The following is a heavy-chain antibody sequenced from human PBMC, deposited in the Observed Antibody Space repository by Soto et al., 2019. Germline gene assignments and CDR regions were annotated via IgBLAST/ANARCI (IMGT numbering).Heavy chain of an antibody. D-gene: IGHD3-9*01. Sequence: QVQLVQSGAEVKKPGASVKVSCKASGYTFTSYGISWVRQAPGQGLEWMGWISAYNGNTNYAKKLQGRDTMTTATSTSTADMELRSLRYDDTAVYYWEREYDVLTGYYMDEDDYYYGMDVWGQGTTVTVSS. CDR3: EREYDVLTGYYMDEDDYYYGMDV. CDR1: GYTFTSYG. J-gene: IGHJ6*02. CDR2: ISAYNGNT. V-gene: IGHV1-18*01.